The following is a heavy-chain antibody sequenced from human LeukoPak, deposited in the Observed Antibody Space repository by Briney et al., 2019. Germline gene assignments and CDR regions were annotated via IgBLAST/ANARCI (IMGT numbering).Heavy chain of an antibody. CDR1: GGSISSGTYY. V-gene: IGHV4-61*02. D-gene: IGHD6-6*01. Sequence: SQTLSLTCTVSGGSISSGTYYWSWIRQPAGKGLEWIGRIYTSGSTNYNPSLKSRVIISVDTSKNQFSLKLSSVTAADTAVYYCARDRPTLSDAFDIWGQGTMVTVSS. CDR2: IYTSGST. CDR3: ARDRPTLSDAFDI. J-gene: IGHJ3*02.